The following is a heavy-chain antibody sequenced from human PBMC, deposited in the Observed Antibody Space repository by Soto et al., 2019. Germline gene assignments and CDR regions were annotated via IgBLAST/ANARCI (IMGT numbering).Heavy chain of an antibody. D-gene: IGHD3-16*02. CDR3: ARHGSYRYYFGY. V-gene: IGHV4-59*08. Sequence: SETLSLTCTVSGGSISHYYWSWIRQPPGKGLEWTGYIYYSGGTNYNPSLKSRVTISVDTSKNQFSLNLSSVTAADTALYYCARHGSYRYYFGYWGQGTLVTVSS. CDR1: GGSISHYY. CDR2: IYYSGGT. J-gene: IGHJ4*02.